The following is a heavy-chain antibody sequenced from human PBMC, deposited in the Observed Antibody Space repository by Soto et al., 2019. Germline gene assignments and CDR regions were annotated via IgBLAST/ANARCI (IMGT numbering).Heavy chain of an antibody. J-gene: IGHJ4*02. CDR3: AAGEASSRNLAPYYLDF. Sequence: SETLSLTCTVSGGSMRNYFWTWIRQPPGKGLEWIGYIHYSGTTSFFPSYNPSLRSRVTISEDTSKDQFSLKLLSVTTADTAVYFCAAGEASSRNLAPYYLDFWGQGTLVTVSS. CDR2: IHYSGTT. CDR1: GGSMRNYF. V-gene: IGHV4-59*01. D-gene: IGHD6-13*01.